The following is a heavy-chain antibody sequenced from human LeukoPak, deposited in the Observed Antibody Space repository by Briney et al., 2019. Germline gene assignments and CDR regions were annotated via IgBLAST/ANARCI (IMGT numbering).Heavy chain of an antibody. CDR2: ISGSGDST. J-gene: IGHJ6*03. CDR3: AVKMSYYYYYYMDV. Sequence: GGSLRLSCAASGFTFSSYAMSWVRQAPGKGLEWVSAISGSGDSTYYADSVKGRFTISRDNAKNSLYLQMNSLRVEDTAVYYCAVKMSYYYYYYMDVWGKGTTVTVSS. V-gene: IGHV3-23*01. CDR1: GFTFSSYA.